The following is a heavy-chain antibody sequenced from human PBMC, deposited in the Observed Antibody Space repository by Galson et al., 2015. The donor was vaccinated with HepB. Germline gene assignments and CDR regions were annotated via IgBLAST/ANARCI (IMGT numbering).Heavy chain of an antibody. CDR3: AKGLLYCSSTSCSYYFDY. Sequence: SLRLSCAASGFTFSSYGMHWVRQAPGKGLEWVAVIWYDGSNKYYADSVKGRFTISRDNSKNTLYLQMNSLRAEDTAVYYCAKGLLYCSSTSCSYYFDYWGQGTLVTVSS. V-gene: IGHV3-33*06. CDR1: GFTFSSYG. D-gene: IGHD2-2*01. J-gene: IGHJ4*02. CDR2: IWYDGSNK.